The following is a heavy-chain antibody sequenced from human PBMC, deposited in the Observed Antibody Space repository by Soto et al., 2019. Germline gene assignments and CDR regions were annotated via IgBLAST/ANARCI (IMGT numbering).Heavy chain of an antibody. CDR3: ARTPFDRLRRFDP. D-gene: IGHD5-12*01. CDR2: IYYSGNT. J-gene: IGHJ5*02. Sequence: QVQLQESGPGLVKPSETLSLTCTVSGGSVRSGSHYWSWIRQPPGKGLEWIGYIYYSGNTNYNPSLQRRVTISVDTAKNQFTLKLSPVTAADTAVYYCARTPFDRLRRFDPWGQGTLVTVSS. V-gene: IGHV4-61*01. CDR1: GGSVRSGSHY.